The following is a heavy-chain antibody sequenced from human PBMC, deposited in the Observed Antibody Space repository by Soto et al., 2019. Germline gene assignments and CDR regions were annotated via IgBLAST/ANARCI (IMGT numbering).Heavy chain of an antibody. V-gene: IGHV1-69*01. CDR1: EGTFNSYA. CDR2: IIPYYNTL. J-gene: IGHJ4*02. Sequence: QAQVVQSGAAVRKPGSSVKLSCKASEGTFNSYAIAWVRQAPGQGLEWMGGIIPYYNTLNYAQKFQDRVTTTADDSTDTVYMEPSSLGSDDTAVYFCASGASRWYPYFFDSWAQGTLVTVSS. D-gene: IGHD6-13*01. CDR3: ASGASRWYPYFFDS.